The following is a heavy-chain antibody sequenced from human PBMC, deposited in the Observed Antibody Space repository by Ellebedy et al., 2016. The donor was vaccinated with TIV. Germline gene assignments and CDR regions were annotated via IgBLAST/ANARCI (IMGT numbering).Heavy chain of an antibody. D-gene: IGHD3-9*01. Sequence: GESLKISCTASGFTFNTFAMTWVRQAPGKGLEWVAAVSNSGDYTYYADSVKGRFTISRDNSRNTVDLQMNGLRAEDSAVYYCGRDSRIDYDIISEGEERGIEYWGQGALVTVSS. CDR1: GFTFNTFA. CDR3: GRDSRIDYDIISEGEERGIEY. CDR2: VSNSGDYT. V-gene: IGHV3-23*01. J-gene: IGHJ4*02.